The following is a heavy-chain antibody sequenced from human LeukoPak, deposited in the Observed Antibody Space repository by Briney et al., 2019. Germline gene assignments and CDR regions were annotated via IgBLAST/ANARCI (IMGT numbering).Heavy chain of an antibody. CDR1: GGSISSSSYY. CDR2: IYYSGST. V-gene: IGHV4-39*01. J-gene: IGHJ4*02. D-gene: IGHD6-13*01. Sequence: PSETLSLTCTVSGGSISSSSYYWGWIRQPPGKGLEWIGSIYYSGSTYYNPSLKSRVTISVDTSKNQFSLKLSSVTAADTAVYYCARPRYSSTAPYFDYWGQGTLVTVSS. CDR3: ARPRYSSTAPYFDY.